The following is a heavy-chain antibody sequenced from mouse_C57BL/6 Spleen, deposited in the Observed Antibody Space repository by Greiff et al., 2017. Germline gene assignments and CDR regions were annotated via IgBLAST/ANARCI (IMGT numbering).Heavy chain of an antibody. V-gene: IGHV5-17*01. J-gene: IGHJ4*01. CDR2: SSSGSSTI. D-gene: IGHD1-1*01. CDR1: GFPFSDYG. Sequence: EVMLVASGGGLVKPGGSLKLSCAASGFPFSDYGMHWVRHAPEKGLALVAYSSSGSSTIYYADTVKGRFTISRDNAKNTLFLQMTSLRSEDTAMYYCARNYYGSSYYAMDYWGQGTSVTVSS. CDR3: ARNYYGSSYYAMDY.